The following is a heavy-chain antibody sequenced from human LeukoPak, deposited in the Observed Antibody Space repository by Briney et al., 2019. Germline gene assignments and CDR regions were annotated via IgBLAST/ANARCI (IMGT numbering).Heavy chain of an antibody. CDR3: ARGQGTVTTH. Sequence: SETLSLTCTVSGGSISSYYWSWIRQPPGKGLEWIGYIYYSGSTNYNPSLKSRVTISVDTSKNPFSLKLSSVTAADTAVYYCARGQGTVTTHWGQGTLVTVSS. CDR1: GGSISSYY. V-gene: IGHV4-59*08. D-gene: IGHD4-17*01. J-gene: IGHJ4*02. CDR2: IYYSGST.